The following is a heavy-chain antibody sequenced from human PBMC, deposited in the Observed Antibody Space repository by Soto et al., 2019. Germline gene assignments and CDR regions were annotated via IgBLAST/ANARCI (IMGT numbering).Heavy chain of an antibody. V-gene: IGHV1-2*02. J-gene: IGHJ4*02. CDR1: GCTFSDYY. D-gene: IGHD1-1*01. Sequence: ASVKVSCKASGCTFSDYYIHWVRQAPGQGLEWMGWINPNSGGTKYAPKFQGGVTMTRDTSITTAYMELSRLRSGDTAVYYCAREPATAKPEGVDFWGQGTLVTVSS. CDR2: INPNSGGT. CDR3: AREPATAKPEGVDF.